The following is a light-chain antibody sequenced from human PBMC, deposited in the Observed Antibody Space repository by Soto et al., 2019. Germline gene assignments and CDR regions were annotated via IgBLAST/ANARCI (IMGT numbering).Light chain of an antibody. V-gene: IGKV3-15*01. Sequence: EIGMTQSPATLSVSPGERATLSCRASQSVSSNLAWYQQKPGQAPRLLIYGASTRATGIPARFSGSGSGTEFTLTISSLQSEDFAVYYCKKYNNWPRTFGQGTNVDI. CDR2: GAS. CDR1: QSVSSN. CDR3: KKYNNWPRT. J-gene: IGKJ1*01.